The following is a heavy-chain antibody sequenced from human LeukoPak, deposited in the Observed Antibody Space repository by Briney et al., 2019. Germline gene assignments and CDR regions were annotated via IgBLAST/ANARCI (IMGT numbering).Heavy chain of an antibody. CDR1: GGSISSGGNY. V-gene: IGHV4-31*03. D-gene: IGHD2/OR15-2a*01. J-gene: IGHJ4*02. Sequence: SETLSLTCTVSGGSISSGGNYWSWIRQHPGKGLEWIGYIYHSGTTFYNPSLKSRLTLSVDTSKNQFSLKVNSVTAADTAVYYCARSSTRYFDLWGQGTLVTVSS. CDR2: IYHSGTT. CDR3: ARSSTRYFDL.